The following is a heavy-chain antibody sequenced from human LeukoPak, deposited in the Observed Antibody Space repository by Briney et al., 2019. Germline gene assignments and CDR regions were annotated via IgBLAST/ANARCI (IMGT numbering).Heavy chain of an antibody. D-gene: IGHD4-23*01. J-gene: IGHJ3*02. CDR2: INPNSGGT. V-gene: IGHV1-2*02. Sequence: ASVKVSCKASRYTLTGYYFHWVRQAPGQGLEWMGWINPNSGGTNYAQKFQGRVTMTRDTSISTIYMELGRLRFDDTAVFYCATTGYGGTYDAFDIXGQGTMVTVSS. CDR3: ATTGYGGTYDAFDI. CDR1: RYTLTGYY.